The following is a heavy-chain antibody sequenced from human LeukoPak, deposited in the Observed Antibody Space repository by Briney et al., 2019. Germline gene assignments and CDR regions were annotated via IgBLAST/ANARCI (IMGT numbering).Heavy chain of an antibody. CDR2: ISWDGRTP. D-gene: IGHD5-18*01. V-gene: IGHV3-43D*03. Sequence: GGSLRLSCTASGFSFLNYAMHWVRQVPGKGLEWISLISWDGRTPHYADSVKGRFTISRDNSKNSLYLQMNSLRGEDSALYYCARVADTAAVRRYYYYYMDVWGKGTTVIVSS. J-gene: IGHJ6*03. CDR1: GFSFLNYA. CDR3: ARVADTAAVRRYYYYYMDV.